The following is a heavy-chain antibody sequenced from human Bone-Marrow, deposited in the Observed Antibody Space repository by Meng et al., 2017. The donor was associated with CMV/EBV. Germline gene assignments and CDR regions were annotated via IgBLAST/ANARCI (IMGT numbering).Heavy chain of an antibody. CDR3: ARDDCSSTSCYWSFSYYYYGMDV. CDR2: ISSSSSYI. V-gene: IGHV3-21*01. Sequence: GESLKISCAASGFTFSSYSMNWVRQAPGKGLEWVSSISSSSSYIYYADSVKGRFTISRDNAKNSLYLQMNSLRAEDTAVYYCARDDCSSTSCYWSFSYYYYGMDVWGQGTTVTVSS. J-gene: IGHJ6*02. CDR1: GFTFSSYS. D-gene: IGHD2-2*01.